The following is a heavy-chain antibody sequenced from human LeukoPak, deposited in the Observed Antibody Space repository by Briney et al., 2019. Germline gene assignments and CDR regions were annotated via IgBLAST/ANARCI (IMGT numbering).Heavy chain of an antibody. CDR3: AAGNYFDY. J-gene: IGHJ4*02. CDR1: GFTFSRYW. CDR2: IKPDGSEK. V-gene: IGHV3-7*03. Sequence: QTGGSLRLSCAASGFTFSRYWMSWVRQAPGKGLEWVASIKPDGSEKYYVESVRGRFTISRDNAKNSLYLQMDSLRAEDTAVYYCAAGNYFDYWGQGTLVTVSS.